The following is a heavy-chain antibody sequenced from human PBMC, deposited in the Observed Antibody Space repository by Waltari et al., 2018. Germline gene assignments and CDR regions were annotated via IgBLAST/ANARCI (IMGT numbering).Heavy chain of an antibody. CDR1: GLDFNIYS. Sequence: DVQLVESGGGLVQPGASLRLSCGVSGLDFNIYSMNWVRQAPGKGLGWIAYISSSSGTTYYAYSVKGRFTISRDNPSNSLYLHMNNLRVEDTGTYYCATELLGAQYDFDHWGRGTLVTVSS. CDR2: ISSSSGTT. CDR3: ATELLGAQYDFDH. V-gene: IGHV3-48*04. D-gene: IGHD1-7*01. J-gene: IGHJ4*02.